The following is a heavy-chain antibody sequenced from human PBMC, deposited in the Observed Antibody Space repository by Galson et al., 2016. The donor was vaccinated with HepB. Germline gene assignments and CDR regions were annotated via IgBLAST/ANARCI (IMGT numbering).Heavy chain of an antibody. CDR3: AKLPGAAAATSDPFDI. CDR1: GFSFNNYG. J-gene: IGHJ3*02. V-gene: IGHV3-30*18. CDR2: ISYDGGNK. Sequence: SLRLSCAASGFSFNNYGMHWVRQAPGKGLAWVAVISYDGGNKYYADSVKGRFTISRDNSKDTLFLQMNSLRTEDTAVYCCAKLPGAAAATSDPFDIWGQGTMVTVS. D-gene: IGHD6-13*01.